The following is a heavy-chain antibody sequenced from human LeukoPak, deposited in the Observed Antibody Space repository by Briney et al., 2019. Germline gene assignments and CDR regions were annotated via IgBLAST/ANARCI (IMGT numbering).Heavy chain of an antibody. Sequence: SVKVSCKASGGTFSSYAISWVRQAPGQGLKWMGRIIPILGIANYAQKFQGRVTITADKSTSTAYMELSSLRSEDTAVYYCARVDTAMVIDYWGQGTLVTVSS. CDR2: IIPILGIA. J-gene: IGHJ4*02. CDR1: GGTFSSYA. CDR3: ARVDTAMVIDY. V-gene: IGHV1-69*04. D-gene: IGHD5-18*01.